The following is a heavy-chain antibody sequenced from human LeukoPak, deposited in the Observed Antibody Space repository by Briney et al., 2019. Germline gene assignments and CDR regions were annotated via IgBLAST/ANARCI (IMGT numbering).Heavy chain of an antibody. CDR1: GFTFSSYG. D-gene: IGHD3-10*01. V-gene: IGHV3-33*01. J-gene: IGHJ6*02. CDR3: AREGAVWFGELWSDYYYGMDV. Sequence: PGRSLRLSCAASGFTFSSYGMHWVRQAPGKGLEWVAVIWYDGSNKYYADSVKGRFTISRDNSKNTLYLQMNSLRAEDTAVYYCAREGAVWFGELWSDYYYGMDVWGQGTTVTVSS. CDR2: IWYDGSNK.